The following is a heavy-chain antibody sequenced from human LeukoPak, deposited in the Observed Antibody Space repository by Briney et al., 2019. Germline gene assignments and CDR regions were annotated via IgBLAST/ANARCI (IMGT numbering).Heavy chain of an antibody. Sequence: PGGSLRLSCAASGFTFSTHAMSWVRQAPGKGLEWVSAISGSGGSTFYADSVKGRLSISRDNSKSTLYLQMNSLRAEDTAVYYCAPLTTVTDLCSHLGMVVWGQGTTVTVSS. D-gene: IGHD4-17*01. CDR2: ISGSGGST. V-gene: IGHV3-23*01. CDR1: GFTFSTHA. CDR3: APLTTVTDLCSHLGMVV. J-gene: IGHJ6*02.